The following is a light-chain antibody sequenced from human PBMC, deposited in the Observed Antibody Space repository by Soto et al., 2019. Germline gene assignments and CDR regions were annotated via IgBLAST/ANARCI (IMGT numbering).Light chain of an antibody. CDR2: SDN. CDR3: AAWDDRLTGYV. V-gene: IGLV1-44*01. Sequence: QSALTQPPSASGTPGQRVTISCSGSSSNIGGNTVSWYQQLPGTAPKLLIYSDNQRPSGVPDRFSGSKSGTSASLAISGLQSEDEADYYCAAWDDRLTGYVFGTGTKLTVL. J-gene: IGLJ1*01. CDR1: SSNIGGNT.